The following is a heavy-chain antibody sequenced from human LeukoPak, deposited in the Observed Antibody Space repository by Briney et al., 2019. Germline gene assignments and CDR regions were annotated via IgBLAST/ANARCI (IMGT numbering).Heavy chain of an antibody. D-gene: IGHD1-26*01. V-gene: IGHV3-23*01. CDR3: AKGGKWDVTPFDY. Sequence: PGGSLRLSCAASGFTFTSYPMNWVRQAPGTGLEWVSTISGGGGSTYYADSVKGRFTISRDNSKNTLYLQVNSLRAEDTAVYYCAKGGKWDVTPFDYWGQGTLVTVSS. J-gene: IGHJ4*02. CDR2: ISGGGGST. CDR1: GFTFTSYP.